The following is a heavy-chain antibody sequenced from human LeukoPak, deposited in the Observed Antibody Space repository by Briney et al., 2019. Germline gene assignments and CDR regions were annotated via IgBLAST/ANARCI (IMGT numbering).Heavy chain of an antibody. CDR3: ASWRPGGYFYSVGFDI. CDR1: GGSFSGYY. J-gene: IGHJ3*02. CDR2: INHSGST. Sequence: ASETLSLTCAVYGGSFSGYYWSWIRQPPGKGLEWIGEINHSGSTNYNPSLKSRVTISVDTSKNQFSLKLSSVTAADTAVYYCASWRPGGYFYSVGFDIWGQGTMVTVSS. D-gene: IGHD3-22*01. V-gene: IGHV4-34*01.